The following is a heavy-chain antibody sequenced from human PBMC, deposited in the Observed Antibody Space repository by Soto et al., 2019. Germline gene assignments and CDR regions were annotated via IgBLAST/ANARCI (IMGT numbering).Heavy chain of an antibody. CDR2: ISGSGGST. V-gene: IGHV3-23*01. J-gene: IGHJ4*02. CDR3: AKKAHLEWYNPGGY. Sequence: EVQLLESGGGLVQPGGSLRLSCAASGFTFSSYVMSWVRQAPGKGLEWVSAISGSGGSTYYADSVKGRLTISRDNSKNTLYLQMNSLRAEDTAVYYCAKKAHLEWYNPGGYWGQGTLVTVSS. D-gene: IGHD3-3*01. CDR1: GFTFSSYV.